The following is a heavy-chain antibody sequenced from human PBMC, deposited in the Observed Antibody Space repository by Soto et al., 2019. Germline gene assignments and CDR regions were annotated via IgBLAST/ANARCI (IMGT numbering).Heavy chain of an antibody. Sequence: GGSLRLSCAASGFTFSSYAMSWVRQAPGKGLEWVSAISGSGGSTYYVDSVKGRFTISRDNSKNTLYLQMNSLRAEDTAVYYCAKEAAAGYYYYYGMDVWGQGTTVTVSS. CDR1: GFTFSSYA. J-gene: IGHJ6*02. CDR2: ISGSGGST. V-gene: IGHV3-23*01. CDR3: AKEAAAGYYYYYGMDV. D-gene: IGHD6-13*01.